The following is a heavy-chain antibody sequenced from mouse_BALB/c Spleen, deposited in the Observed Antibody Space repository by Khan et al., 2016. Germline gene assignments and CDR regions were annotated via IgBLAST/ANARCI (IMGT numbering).Heavy chain of an antibody. J-gene: IGHJ4*01. CDR1: GYTFTNFG. V-gene: IGHV9-3-1*01. CDR3: ARRSTMIYYYAMDY. D-gene: IGHD2-4*01. CDR2: INTYTGDP. Sequence: QIQLVHSGPELKKPGETVKISCKASGYTFTNFGMNWVKQAPGKGLEWMGWINTYTGDPTYADDFKGRFAFSLEASAGTAYVQINNLKNEDTATYFCARRSTMIYYYAMDYWGQGTSVTISS.